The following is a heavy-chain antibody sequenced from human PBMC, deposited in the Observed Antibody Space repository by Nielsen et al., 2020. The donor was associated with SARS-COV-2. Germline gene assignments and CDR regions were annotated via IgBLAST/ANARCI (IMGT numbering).Heavy chain of an antibody. CDR3: ARLSNFWSGYNDY. V-gene: IGHV3-30-3*01. CDR1: GFTFSSYA. Sequence: GESLKISCAASGFTFSSYAMSWVRLAPGKGLEWVAVISYDGSNKYYADSVKGRFTISRDNSNNTLFLQMDSLTADDTAVYFCARLSNFWSGYNDYWGQGTLVIVSS. D-gene: IGHD3-3*01. J-gene: IGHJ4*02. CDR2: ISYDGSNK.